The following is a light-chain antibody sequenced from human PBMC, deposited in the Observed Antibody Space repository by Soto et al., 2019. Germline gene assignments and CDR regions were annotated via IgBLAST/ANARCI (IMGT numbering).Light chain of an antibody. CDR1: SSDVGGYNY. CDR3: SSYTSSSKV. J-gene: IGLJ2*01. V-gene: IGLV2-14*01. CDR2: EVS. Sequence: QSVLTQPASMSGSPGQSITISCTGTSSDVGGYNYVSWYQQHPGKAPKLMIYEVSNRPSGVSNRFSGSKSGNTASLTISGLQAEDEADYYCSSYTSSSKVFGGGTKVTVL.